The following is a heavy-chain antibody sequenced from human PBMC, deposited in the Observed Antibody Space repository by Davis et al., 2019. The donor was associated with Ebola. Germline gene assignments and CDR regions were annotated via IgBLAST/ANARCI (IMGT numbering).Heavy chain of an antibody. V-gene: IGHV4-31*03. CDR3: ARDGDNYSYFDY. CDR1: GGSISSGGYY. Sequence: SETLSLTCTVSGGSISSGGYYWSWIRQHPGKGLEWIGYIYYSGSTYYNPSLKSRVTISVDTSKNQFSLKLSSVTAADTAVYYCARDGDNYSYFDYWGQGTLVTVSS. D-gene: IGHD5-24*01. J-gene: IGHJ4*02. CDR2: IYYSGST.